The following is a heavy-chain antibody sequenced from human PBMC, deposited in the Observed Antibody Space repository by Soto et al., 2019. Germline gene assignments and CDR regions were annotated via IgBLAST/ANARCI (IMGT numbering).Heavy chain of an antibody. D-gene: IGHD3-9*01. Sequence: ASVKVSCKASGGTFSSYTISWVRQAPGQGLGWMGRIIPILGIANYAQKFQGRVTITADKSTSTAYMELSSLRSEDTAVYYCAREFTRYYDILTGGSLDIWGQGTMVTVSS. CDR3: AREFTRYYDILTGGSLDI. CDR2: IIPILGIA. V-gene: IGHV1-69*04. CDR1: GGTFSSYT. J-gene: IGHJ3*02.